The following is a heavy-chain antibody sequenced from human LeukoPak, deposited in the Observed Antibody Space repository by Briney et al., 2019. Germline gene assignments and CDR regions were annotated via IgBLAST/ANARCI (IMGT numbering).Heavy chain of an antibody. CDR3: ARQSYGSSYYFDY. D-gene: IGHD6-6*01. CDR1: GYTFNDYY. CDR2: VNPNTGTT. Sequence: ASVKVSCKASGYTFNDYYIHWVRQAPGQGLEWMGWVNPNTGTTNYAQKFRGRVTLTRDTSISTAYMELSSLTSDDTAVYYCARQSYGSSYYFDYWGQGTLVTVSS. J-gene: IGHJ4*02. V-gene: IGHV1-2*02.